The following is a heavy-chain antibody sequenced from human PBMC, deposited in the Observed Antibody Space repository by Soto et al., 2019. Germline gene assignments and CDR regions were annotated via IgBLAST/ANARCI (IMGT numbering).Heavy chain of an antibody. J-gene: IGHJ5*02. CDR2: ISSSSSYI. Sequence: GGSLRLSCAASGFTFSSYSMNWVRQAPGKGLEWVSSISSSSSYIYYADSVKGRFTISRDNAKNSLYLQMNSLRAEDTAVYYCARDDYDSSGYENWFDPWGQGTLVTVSS. CDR3: ARDDYDSSGYENWFDP. D-gene: IGHD3-22*01. CDR1: GFTFSSYS. V-gene: IGHV3-21*01.